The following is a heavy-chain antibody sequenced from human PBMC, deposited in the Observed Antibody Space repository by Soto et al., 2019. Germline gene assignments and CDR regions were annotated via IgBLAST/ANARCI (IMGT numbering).Heavy chain of an antibody. CDR3: ARVHGVTIFGVVIRTFDY. J-gene: IGHJ4*02. Sequence: SETLSLTCAVYGGSFSGYYWSWIRQPPGKGLEWIGEINHSGSTNYNPSLKSRVTISVDTSKNQFSLKLSSVTAADTAVYYCARVHGVTIFGVVIRTFDYWGQGTLVTVSS. CDR1: GGSFSGYY. V-gene: IGHV4-34*01. D-gene: IGHD3-3*01. CDR2: INHSGST.